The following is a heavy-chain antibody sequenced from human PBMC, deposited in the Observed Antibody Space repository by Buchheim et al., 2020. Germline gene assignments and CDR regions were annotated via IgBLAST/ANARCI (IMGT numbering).Heavy chain of an antibody. CDR3: ARVVGAWSAPGGDV. D-gene: IGHD1-26*01. Sequence: QVQLQESGPGLVKPSGTLSLTCAVSGDSISSGDWWSWVRQSPGKGLAWIGEIHHGGGTNYNPSLKRRVTISVDKYKNQFSLDLSSGTAAETAVYYCARVVGAWSAPGGDVWGQGTTGTLSS. CDR1: GDSISSGDW. J-gene: IGHJ6*02. V-gene: IGHV4-4*02. CDR2: IHHGGGT.